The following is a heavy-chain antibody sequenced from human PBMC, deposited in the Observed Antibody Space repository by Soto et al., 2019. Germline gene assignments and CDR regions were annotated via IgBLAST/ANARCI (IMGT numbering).Heavy chain of an antibody. CDR2: IIPIFGTA. J-gene: IGHJ6*02. CDR3: ARSPGIAAASYYYYYYGMDV. Sequence: SAKVSCKDPRVTFGSYAISWVRQSPGQGLGWMGGIIPIFGTANYGQKFQGRVTITADESTSTAYMELSSLRSEDTAVYYCARSPGIAAASYYYYYYGMDVWGQGTKVTVSS. D-gene: IGHD6-13*01. V-gene: IGHV1-69*13. CDR1: RVTFGSYA.